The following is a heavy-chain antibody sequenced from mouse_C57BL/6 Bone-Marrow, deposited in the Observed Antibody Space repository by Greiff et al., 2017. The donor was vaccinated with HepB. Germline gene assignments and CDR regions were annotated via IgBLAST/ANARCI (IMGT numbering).Heavy chain of an antibody. CDR1: GYTFTSYG. D-gene: IGHD2-1*01. CDR3: ARLLLYYGNYVNYFDY. J-gene: IGHJ2*01. V-gene: IGHV1-81*01. CDR2: IYPRSGNT. Sequence: QVQLKQSGAELARPGASVKLSCKASGYTFTSYGISWVKQRTGQGLEWIGEIYPRSGNTYYNEKFKGKATLTADKSSSTAYMELRSLTSEDSAVYFCARLLLYYGNYVNYFDYWGQGTTLTVSS.